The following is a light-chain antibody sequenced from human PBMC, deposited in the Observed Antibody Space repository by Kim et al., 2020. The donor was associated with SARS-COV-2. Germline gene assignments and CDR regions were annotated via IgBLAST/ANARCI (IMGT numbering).Light chain of an antibody. Sequence: EIVLTQSPATLSLSPGERAILSCRASQDVRNYLAWYQQKPGQAPRLLIYDASTRATGIPARFSGSGSGTDYILTISSLEPEDFAVYYCQQRSNWPITFGQGTRLEIK. CDR1: QDVRNY. V-gene: IGKV3-11*01. CDR3: QQRSNWPIT. J-gene: IGKJ5*01. CDR2: DAS.